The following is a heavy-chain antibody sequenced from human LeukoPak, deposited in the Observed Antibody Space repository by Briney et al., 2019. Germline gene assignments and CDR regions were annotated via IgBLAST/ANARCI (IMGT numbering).Heavy chain of an antibody. V-gene: IGHV1-8*01. CDR3: TRGSSSGSYRAD. CDR1: GYTFTDHD. D-gene: IGHD3-10*01. CDR2: MNPNTGNT. J-gene: IGHJ4*02. Sequence: ASVKVSRKASGYTFTDHDINWVRQASGQGLEWMGWMNPNTGNTGYAQKFQGRVTMTRDTSITTAYMELNILTSDDTAVYYCTRGSSSGSYRADWGQGTLVTVSS.